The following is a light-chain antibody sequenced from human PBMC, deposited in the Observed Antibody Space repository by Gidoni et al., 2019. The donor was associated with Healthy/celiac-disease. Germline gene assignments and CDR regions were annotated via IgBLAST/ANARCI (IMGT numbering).Light chain of an antibody. CDR2: AAS. V-gene: IGKV1-39*01. J-gene: IGKJ3*01. CDR3: QQSYSTLS. Sequence: DIQMPQSPSSLSASVGDRVTITCRASQSIRSYLTWYQQKPGKAPKLLIYAASSLQSGGPARFSGSGSGTDFTLTISSLQPEDFATYYCQQSYSTLSFGPGTKVDIK. CDR1: QSIRSY.